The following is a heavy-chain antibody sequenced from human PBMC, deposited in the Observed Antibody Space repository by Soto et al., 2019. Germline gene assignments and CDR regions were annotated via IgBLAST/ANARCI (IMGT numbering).Heavy chain of an antibody. CDR2: VDYFGST. D-gene: IGHD3-10*01. CDR1: GGSIRSYF. V-gene: IGHV4-59*08. Sequence: TSETLSLTCTVSGGSIRSYFWTWIRQPPGKGLQWIGYVDYFGSTNYSPSLKSRVTISLDTSKNQFSLKLHSVTAADTAVYYCARQSYGEIFDHWGQGAQVTVSS. CDR3: ARQSYGEIFDH. J-gene: IGHJ4*02.